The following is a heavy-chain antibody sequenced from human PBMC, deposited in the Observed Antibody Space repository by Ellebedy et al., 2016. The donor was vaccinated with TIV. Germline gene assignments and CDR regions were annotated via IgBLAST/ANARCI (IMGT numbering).Heavy chain of an antibody. CDR2: ISSSSSTI. CDR3: ARLTGGTCYCAFDI. Sequence: GESLKISCAASGFTFTSYSMNWVRQAPGKGLEWISYISSSSSTIYYADSVKGRFTISRDNAKNSLYLQMNSLRAEDTAVYYCARLTGGTCYCAFDIWGQGTMVTVSS. V-gene: IGHV3-48*04. J-gene: IGHJ3*02. D-gene: IGHD2-15*01. CDR1: GFTFTSYS.